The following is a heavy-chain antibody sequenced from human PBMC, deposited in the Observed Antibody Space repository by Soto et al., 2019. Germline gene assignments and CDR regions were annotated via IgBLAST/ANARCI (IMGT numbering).Heavy chain of an antibody. CDR2: ISGSGGGT. Sequence: GVSLRIYCAASRSTLSRPARSCDRQAPGKGLEWVSAISGSGGGTYYADSVKGRFTISRDNSKNTLYLQMNSLRAEDTAVYYCAKDTLSGSESYWGQGTMVTGSS. J-gene: IGHJ4*02. CDR3: AKDTLSGSESY. V-gene: IGHV3-23*01. CDR1: RSTLSRPA.